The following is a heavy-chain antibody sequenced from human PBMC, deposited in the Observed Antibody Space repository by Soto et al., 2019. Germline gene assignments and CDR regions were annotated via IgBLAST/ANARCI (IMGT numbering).Heavy chain of an antibody. Sequence: QVQLVQSGAEVKKAESSVKVSCKASGGTFSSYAISWVRQAPGQGPEWMGGIIPMFGTANYAQKFQGRVTITADESTTTAYMDLSSLRSEDTAVYYCASHPQTYSGNHDAFDIWGQGTMVIVSS. V-gene: IGHV1-69*12. D-gene: IGHD1-26*01. CDR1: GGTFSSYA. J-gene: IGHJ3*02. CDR3: ASHPQTYSGNHDAFDI. CDR2: IIPMFGTA.